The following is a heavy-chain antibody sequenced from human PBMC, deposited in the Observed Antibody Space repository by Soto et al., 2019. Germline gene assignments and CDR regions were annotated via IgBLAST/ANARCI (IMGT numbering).Heavy chain of an antibody. CDR2: IYYSGST. J-gene: IGHJ4*02. Sequence: NPSETLSLTCTVSGGSISSSSYYWGWIRQPPGKGLEWIGYIYYSGSTNYNPSLKSRVTISVDTSKNQFSLKLSSVTAADTAVYYCARDLSDYWGQGTLVTVSA. V-gene: IGHV4-61*01. CDR3: ARDLSDY. CDR1: GGSISSSSYY.